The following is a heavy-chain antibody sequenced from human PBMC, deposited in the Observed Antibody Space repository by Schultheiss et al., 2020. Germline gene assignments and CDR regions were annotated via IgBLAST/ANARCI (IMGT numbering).Heavy chain of an antibody. CDR1: GFTFSSYG. J-gene: IGHJ4*02. CDR2: MKHDGSEI. Sequence: GGSLRLSCAASGFTFSSYGMHWVRQAPGKGLEWVANMKHDGSEIYYVDSVKGRFTISRDNAKNSLFLQMNSLRAEDTAVYYCAREYNSVSFFDSWGQGTLVTVSS. CDR3: AREYNSVSFFDS. D-gene: IGHD6-19*01. V-gene: IGHV3-7*01.